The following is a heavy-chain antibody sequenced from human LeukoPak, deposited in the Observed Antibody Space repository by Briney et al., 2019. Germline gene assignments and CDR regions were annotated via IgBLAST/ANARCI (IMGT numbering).Heavy chain of an antibody. CDR1: GHSISSGYY. CDR2: ISHSGDT. D-gene: IGHD3-10*01. CDR3: ARGRGIRGTVDY. V-gene: IGHV4-38-2*01. J-gene: IGHJ4*02. Sequence: SETLSLTCAVSGHSISSGYYWGWIRQPPGKGLEWIGSISHSGDTYRNPSLTSRVTISVDTSKNQTSLKLSSVTAADTAVYYCARGRGIRGTVDYWGQGTLVTVSS.